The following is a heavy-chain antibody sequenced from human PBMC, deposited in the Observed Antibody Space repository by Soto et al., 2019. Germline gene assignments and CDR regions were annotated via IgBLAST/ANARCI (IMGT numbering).Heavy chain of an antibody. V-gene: IGHV3-30*18. CDR2: ISYDGSNK. CDR1: GFTFSSYG. J-gene: IGHJ1*01. CDR3: AKDSGGYYGLAAESSQH. Sequence: PGGSLRLSCAASGFTFSSYGMHWVRQAPGKGLEWVAVISYDGSNKYYADSVKGRFTISRDNSKNTLYLQMNSLRAEDTAVYYCAKDSGGYYGLAAESSQHWGQGTLVTVSS. D-gene: IGHD3-10*01.